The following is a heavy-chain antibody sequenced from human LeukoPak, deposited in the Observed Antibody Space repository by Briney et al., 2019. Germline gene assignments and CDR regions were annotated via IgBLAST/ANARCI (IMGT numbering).Heavy chain of an antibody. CDR1: GGSISSTVYY. V-gene: IGHV4-39*01. Sequence: PSETLSLTCTVSGGSISSTVYYWVWIRQPPGKGLEWIGTIFYSGTTYYNPSLKSRLTISVDTSKNQFSLRLNSVTAADTAIYYCARRLGTYNPYFDSWGQGTLVTVSS. CDR2: IFYSGTT. CDR3: ARRLGTYNPYFDS. D-gene: IGHD1-14*01. J-gene: IGHJ4*02.